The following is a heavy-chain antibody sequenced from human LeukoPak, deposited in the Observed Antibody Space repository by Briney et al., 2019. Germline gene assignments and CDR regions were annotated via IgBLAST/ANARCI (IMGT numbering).Heavy chain of an antibody. CDR1: GFTFDDYA. D-gene: IGHD3-10*01. CDR3: ARGLFTRGGPMDV. CDR2: ISWNSGSI. J-gene: IGHJ6*02. Sequence: PGGSLRLSCAASGFTFDDYAMHWVRQAPGKGLEWVSGISWNSGSIGYADSVKGRFTTSRDNAKNSLYLQMNSLRAEDTALYYCARGLFTRGGPMDVWGQGTTVTVS. V-gene: IGHV3-9*01.